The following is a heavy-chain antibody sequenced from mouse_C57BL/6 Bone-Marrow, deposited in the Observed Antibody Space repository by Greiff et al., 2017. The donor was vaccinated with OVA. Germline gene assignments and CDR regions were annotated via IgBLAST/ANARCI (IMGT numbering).Heavy chain of an antibody. J-gene: IGHJ1*03. CDR3: AKPYDYDSYFDV. V-gene: IGHV2-5*01. Sequence: VHLVESGPGLVQPSQSLSITCTVSGFSLTSYGVHWVRQSPGKGLEWLGVIWRGGSTDYNAAFMSRLSITKDNSKSQVFFKMNSLQADDTAIYYCAKPYDYDSYFDVWGTGTTVTVSS. CDR1: GFSLTSYG. CDR2: IWRGGST. D-gene: IGHD2-4*01.